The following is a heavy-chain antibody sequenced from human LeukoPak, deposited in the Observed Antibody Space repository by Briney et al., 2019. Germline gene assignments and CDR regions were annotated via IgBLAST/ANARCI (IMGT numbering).Heavy chain of an antibody. CDR1: GFTVITND. V-gene: IGHV3-53*01. CDR3: ARGVEPLAANTLAY. Sequence: GGSLRLSCTASGFTVITNDMTWVRQAPGKGLEWVSVLYSDGNTKYADSVQGRFTISRDNSKNTLYLEMNSLSPDDAAVYYCARGVEPLAANTLAYWGQGTLVTVSS. CDR2: LYSDGNT. D-gene: IGHD1-14*01. J-gene: IGHJ4*02.